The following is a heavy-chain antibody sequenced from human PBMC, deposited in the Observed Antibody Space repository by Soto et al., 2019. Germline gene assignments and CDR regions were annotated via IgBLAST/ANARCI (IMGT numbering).Heavy chain of an antibody. V-gene: IGHV1-46*01. CDR1: GDTFTDYY. D-gene: IGHD2-21*02. CDR3: ARGGHVVVVTAALDS. J-gene: IGHJ4*02. CDR2: VNPSGGHT. Sequence: QVQLMQSGAEVKKPGASVKVSCKASGDTFTDYYIHWVRQAPGQGLEWMGTVNPSGGHTTYAQHFLGRVTMTRDTSTSTLYMGLTSLTSADTAVYYCARGGHVVVVTAALDSWGQGTLVTVSS.